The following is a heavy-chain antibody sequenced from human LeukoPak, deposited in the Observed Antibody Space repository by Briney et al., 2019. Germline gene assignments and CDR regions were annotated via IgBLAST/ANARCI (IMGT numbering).Heavy chain of an antibody. CDR2: ISGSGGST. J-gene: IGHJ4*02. D-gene: IGHD3-16*01. CDR1: AFTFRSYA. V-gene: IGHV3-23*01. CDR3: ARPVVLGAYLRGAYYFDS. Sequence: PGGSLRLSCAASAFTFRSYAMSWVRQAGGKGLEWVSAISGSGGSTYYADSVKGRFTISRDNSKNTLYLQMNSLRVEDTAVYYCARPVVLGAYLRGAYYFDSWGQGTLVTVSS.